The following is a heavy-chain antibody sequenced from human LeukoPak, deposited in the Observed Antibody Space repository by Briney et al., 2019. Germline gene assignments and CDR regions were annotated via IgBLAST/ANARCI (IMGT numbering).Heavy chain of an antibody. Sequence: PGGSLRLSCAASGFTFSGYVMTWVRQAPGKGLEWVADIKQDGSEKYYVDSVKGRFTISRDNAKNSLYLQMNSLRAEDTAVYYCARDVWDAFDIWGQGTMVTVSS. V-gene: IGHV3-7*01. D-gene: IGHD3-16*01. CDR2: IKQDGSEK. J-gene: IGHJ3*02. CDR3: ARDVWDAFDI. CDR1: GFTFSGYV.